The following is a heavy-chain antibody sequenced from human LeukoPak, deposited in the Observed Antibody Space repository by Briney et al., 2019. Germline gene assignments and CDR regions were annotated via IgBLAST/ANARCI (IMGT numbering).Heavy chain of an antibody. CDR1: GDSIRSTSYY. J-gene: IGHJ4*02. CDR2: IYYSGNT. V-gene: IGHV4-39*07. Sequence: SETLSLTCTVSGDSIRSTSYYWGWIRQPPGKGLEWIGSIYYSGNTYYNPSLKSRVTISVDTSKNQFSLKLSSVTAADTAVYYCARRGLLWFGKPFDYWGQGTLVTVSS. D-gene: IGHD3-10*01. CDR3: ARRGLLWFGKPFDY.